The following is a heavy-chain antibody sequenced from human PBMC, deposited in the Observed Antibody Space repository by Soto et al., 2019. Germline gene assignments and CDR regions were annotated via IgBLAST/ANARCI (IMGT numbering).Heavy chain of an antibody. CDR2: VHSDGTTT. Sequence: VRSLRLSCAASGCTFDYHWRRWVRQAPGKGLVWVSRVHSDGTTTTYADSVKGRFTISRDNARNTVSLQMSSLRAEDTAIYYCARGARGGFDLWGHGTVVTVSS. D-gene: IGHD3-10*01. CDR1: GCTFDYHW. V-gene: IGHV3-74*01. J-gene: IGHJ3*01. CDR3: ARGARGGFDL.